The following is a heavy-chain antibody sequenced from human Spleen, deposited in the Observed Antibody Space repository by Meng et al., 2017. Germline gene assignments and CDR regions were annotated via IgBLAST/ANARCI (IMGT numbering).Heavy chain of an antibody. CDR1: VGAFSGYY. J-gene: IGHJ4*02. D-gene: IGHD5-12*01. Sequence: LLQCGQGLFNPSETLPPPCHGYVGAFSGYYWSGIRQPPGKGLEWIGEINHSGSTNYNPSLKSRVTISVDTSKNQFSLKLSSVTAADTAVYYCARGGDIVATITLDYWGQGTLVTVSS. CDR3: ARGGDIVATITLDY. CDR2: INHSGST. V-gene: IGHV4-34*01.